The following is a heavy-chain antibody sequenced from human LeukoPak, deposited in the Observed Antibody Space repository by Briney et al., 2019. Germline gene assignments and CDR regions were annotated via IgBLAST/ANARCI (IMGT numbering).Heavy chain of an antibody. D-gene: IGHD3-3*01. V-gene: IGHV1-18*01. CDR1: GYTFTSYG. CDR2: SSAYNGNT. CDR3: ARVVITIFGVVIRLFDY. Sequence: ASVKVSCKASGYTFTSYGISWVRQAPGQGLEWMGCSSAYNGNTNYAQKLQGRVTMTTDTSTSTAYTELRSLRSDDTAVYYCARVVITIFGVVIRLFDYWGQGTLVTVSS. J-gene: IGHJ4*02.